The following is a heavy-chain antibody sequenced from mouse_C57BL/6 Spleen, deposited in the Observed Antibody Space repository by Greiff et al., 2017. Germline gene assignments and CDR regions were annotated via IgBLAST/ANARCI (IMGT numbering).Heavy chain of an antibody. Sequence: QVQLQQPGAELVRPGTSVKLSCKASGYTFTSYWMHWVKQRPGQGLEWIGVIDPSDSYTNYNQKFKGKATLPVDTSSSTAYMQLSSLTSEDSAVYYCARWEAGTQYFDVWGTGTTVTGSS. J-gene: IGHJ1*03. V-gene: IGHV1-59*01. CDR2: IDPSDSYT. CDR3: ARWEAGTQYFDV. D-gene: IGHD4-1*01. CDR1: GYTFTSYW.